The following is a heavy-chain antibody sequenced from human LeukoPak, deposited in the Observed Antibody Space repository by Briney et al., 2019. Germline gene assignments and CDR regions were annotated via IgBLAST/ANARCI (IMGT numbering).Heavy chain of an antibody. V-gene: IGHV3-69-1*01. CDR1: GFAFGVHA. D-gene: IGHD2-8*02. CDR2: IGSGADL. CDR3: ATDMGGDTGGNPAGE. Sequence: GGSLRLSCVGSGFAFGVHAMSWVRQAPGKGPEWVATIGSGADLFYAESVKGRFTISRDNANNSLYLQMNSLRADDTAVYYCATDMGGDTGGNPAGEWGQGTLVTVSS. J-gene: IGHJ4*02.